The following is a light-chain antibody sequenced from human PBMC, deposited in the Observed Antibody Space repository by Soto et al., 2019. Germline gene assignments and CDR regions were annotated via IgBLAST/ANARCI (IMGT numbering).Light chain of an antibody. CDR1: QSISDW. Sequence: DIQMTQSPSTLSASVGDRVTITCRASQSISDWLAWYQQKPGKAPKLLIYKASGLESGVPSRFSGSGSGTEFTLTITSLQPDDFVTYYCQQYNSYPITFGQGTRLEIK. CDR3: QQYNSYPIT. CDR2: KAS. J-gene: IGKJ5*01. V-gene: IGKV1-5*03.